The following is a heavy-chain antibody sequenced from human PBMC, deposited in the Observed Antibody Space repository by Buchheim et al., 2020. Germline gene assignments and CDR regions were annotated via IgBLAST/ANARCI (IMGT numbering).Heavy chain of an antibody. CDR3: ARYPAMDY. Sequence: EVQLVESGGGLVQPGGSLILSCAASGFTFSNYWMSWVRQAPGKGVEWVANIKQDGSEKYYVDYVKGRFTISRDNAKNSLYLQMGSLRAEDTAVYYCARYPAMDYWGQGTL. CDR1: GFTFSNYW. J-gene: IGHJ4*02. V-gene: IGHV3-7*01. CDR2: IKQDGSEK. D-gene: IGHD5-18*01.